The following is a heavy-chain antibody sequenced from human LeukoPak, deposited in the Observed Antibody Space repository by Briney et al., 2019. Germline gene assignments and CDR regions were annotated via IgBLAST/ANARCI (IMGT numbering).Heavy chain of an antibody. CDR2: IKHSGST. CDR3: ARGGGSSWYYYYYGMDV. V-gene: IGHV4-34*01. CDR1: GGSFSGYY. J-gene: IGHJ6*02. D-gene: IGHD6-13*01. Sequence: SETLSLTCAVYGGSFSGYYWSWIRQPPGKGLEWIGEIKHSGSTNYNPSLKSRVTISVDTSKNQFSLKLSSVTAADTAVYYCARGGGSSWYYYYYGMDVWGQGTTVTVSS.